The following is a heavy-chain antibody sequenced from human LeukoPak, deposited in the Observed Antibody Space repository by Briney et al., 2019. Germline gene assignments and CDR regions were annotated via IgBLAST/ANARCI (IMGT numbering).Heavy chain of an antibody. Sequence: GGSLRLSCAASGFTFSSYAMHWVRQAPGKGLEYVSAISSNGGSTYYANSVKGRFTISRDNSKNTLYLQMGSLRAEDMAVYYCARGARGCSSTSCYYYYYGMDVWGQGTTVTVSS. CDR2: ISSNGGST. D-gene: IGHD2-2*01. CDR3: ARGARGCSSTSCYYYYYGMDV. J-gene: IGHJ6*02. V-gene: IGHV3-64*01. CDR1: GFTFSSYA.